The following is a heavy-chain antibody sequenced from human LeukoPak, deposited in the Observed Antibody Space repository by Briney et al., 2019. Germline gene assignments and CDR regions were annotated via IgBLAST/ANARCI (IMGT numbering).Heavy chain of an antibody. CDR2: IYSGGST. CDR1: GFTVSSNY. Sequence: GPLRLSCAASGFTVSSNYMSWVRQAPGKGLEWVSVIYSGGSTYYADSVKGRFTISRDNSKNTLYLQMNSLRAEDTAVYYCVRGHYYDSSGYYFFDYWGQGTLVTVSS. D-gene: IGHD3-22*01. CDR3: VRGHYYDSSGYYFFDY. V-gene: IGHV3-66*01. J-gene: IGHJ4*02.